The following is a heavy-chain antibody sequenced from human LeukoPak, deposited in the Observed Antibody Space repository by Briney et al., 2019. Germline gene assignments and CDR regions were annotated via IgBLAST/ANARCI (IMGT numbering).Heavy chain of an antibody. D-gene: IGHD5-18*01. Sequence: PGGSLRLSCSASGFTFSSYAMHWVRQAPGKGLEYVSGINTNGGGTYYADSVKGRFTISRDNSKNTPYLQMSSLRAEDTAVYYCVRDRIQLWLTNFDYWGQGTLVTVSS. J-gene: IGHJ4*02. CDR3: VRDRIQLWLTNFDY. V-gene: IGHV3-64D*09. CDR2: INTNGGGT. CDR1: GFTFSSYA.